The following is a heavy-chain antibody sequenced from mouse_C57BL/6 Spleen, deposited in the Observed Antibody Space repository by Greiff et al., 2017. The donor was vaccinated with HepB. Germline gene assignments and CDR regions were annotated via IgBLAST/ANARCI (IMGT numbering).Heavy chain of an antibody. CDR3: ARRGVTTRFPYYFDY. D-gene: IGHD2-2*01. Sequence: EVMLMESGGGLVKPGGSLKLSCAASGFTFSDYGMHWVRQAPEKGLEWVAYISSGSSTIYYADTVKGRFTISRDNAKNTLFLQMTSLRSEDTAMYYCARRGVTTRFPYYFDYWGQSTTLTVSS. V-gene: IGHV5-17*01. CDR1: GFTFSDYG. CDR2: ISSGSSTI. J-gene: IGHJ2*01.